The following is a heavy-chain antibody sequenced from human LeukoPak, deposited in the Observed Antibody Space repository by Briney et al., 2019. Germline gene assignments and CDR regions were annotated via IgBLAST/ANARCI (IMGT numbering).Heavy chain of an antibody. CDR1: GFTFSGYS. CDR2: ISSSSSYI. CDR3: ARDFPGIMITFGGVSFDY. Sequence: GGSLRLSCAASGFTFSGYSMNWVRQAPGKGLEWVSSISSSSSYIYYADSVKGRFTISRDNATNSLYLQMNSLRAEDTAVYYCARDFPGIMITFGGVSFDYWGQGTLVTVSS. V-gene: IGHV3-21*01. D-gene: IGHD3-16*01. J-gene: IGHJ4*02.